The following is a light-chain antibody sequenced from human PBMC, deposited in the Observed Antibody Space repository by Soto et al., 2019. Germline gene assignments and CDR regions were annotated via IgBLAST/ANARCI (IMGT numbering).Light chain of an antibody. V-gene: IGKV3-20*01. CDR2: GVS. J-gene: IGKJ3*01. Sequence: EIVLTQSPGTLSLSPGERATLSCRASQSVGSTYFAWYQQKPGQAPKLLIYGVSSRATGIPDRFSGSGSATDFTLTISRLEPEDFAVYYCQQYGTSPLTFGPGTKVDI. CDR1: QSVGSTY. CDR3: QQYGTSPLT.